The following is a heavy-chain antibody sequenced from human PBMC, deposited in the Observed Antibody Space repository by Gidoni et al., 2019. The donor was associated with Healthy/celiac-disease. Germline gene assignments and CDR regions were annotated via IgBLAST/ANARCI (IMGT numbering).Heavy chain of an antibody. CDR2: IYYSGST. CDR3: ARGSLDSSSWYRPPSCVYFDY. J-gene: IGHJ4*02. CDR1: GGSISSGGYY. V-gene: IGHV4-31*03. D-gene: IGHD6-13*01. Sequence: QVQLQESGPGLVKPSQTLSLTCTVSGGSISSGGYYWSWIRQHPGKGLEWIGYIYYSGSTYYNPSLKSRVTISVDTSKNQFSLKLSSVTAADTAVYYCARGSLDSSSWYRPPSCVYFDYWGQGTLVTVSS.